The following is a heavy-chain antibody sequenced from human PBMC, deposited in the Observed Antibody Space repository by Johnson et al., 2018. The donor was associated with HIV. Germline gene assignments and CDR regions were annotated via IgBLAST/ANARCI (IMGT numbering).Heavy chain of an antibody. Sequence: VQLVESGGGVVRPGGSLRLSCAASGFTFDDYGMSWVRQAPGKGPVWVSRINSDGSSSAYADSVKGRFTISRDGAKNTLYLQMNSLRAEDTAVYYCARDQSEVDAFDIWGQGTMVTVSS. CDR2: INSDGSSS. V-gene: IGHV3-20*04. CDR1: GFTFDDYG. J-gene: IGHJ3*02. CDR3: ARDQSEVDAFDI.